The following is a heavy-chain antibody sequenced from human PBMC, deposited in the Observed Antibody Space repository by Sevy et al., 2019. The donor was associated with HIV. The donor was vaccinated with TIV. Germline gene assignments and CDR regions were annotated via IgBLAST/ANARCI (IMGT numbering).Heavy chain of an antibody. J-gene: IGHJ5*02. CDR3: ASRYCSGGSCLFDP. CDR2: ISSSSYI. CDR1: GFTFSSYS. V-gene: IGHV3-21*01. Sequence: GGSLRLSFAASGFTFSSYSMNWVRQAPGKGLEWVSSISSSSYIYYADSVKGRFTISRDNAKNSLYLQMNSLRAEDTAVYYCASRYCSGGSCLFDPWGQGTLVTVSS. D-gene: IGHD2-15*01.